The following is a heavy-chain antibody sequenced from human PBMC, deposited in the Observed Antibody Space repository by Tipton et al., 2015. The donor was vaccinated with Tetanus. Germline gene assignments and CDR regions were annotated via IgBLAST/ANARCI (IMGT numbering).Heavy chain of an antibody. CDR3: ARMYSTSSPFDH. Sequence: QLVQSGADVKKPGESLKISCKASGYSFTSHWTGWVRQMPGKGLEWMGMIFPDDSDTRYSPSFQGHVTFSVDKSTSTVYLQWSSLKASDTAMYFCARMYSTSSPFDHWGQGTLVAVSS. D-gene: IGHD6-6*01. CDR1: GYSFTSHW. J-gene: IGHJ4*02. V-gene: IGHV5-51*01. CDR2: IFPDDSDT.